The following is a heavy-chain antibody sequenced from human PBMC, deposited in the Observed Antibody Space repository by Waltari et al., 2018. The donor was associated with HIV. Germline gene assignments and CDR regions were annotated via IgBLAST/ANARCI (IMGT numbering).Heavy chain of an antibody. CDR3: AGSGPVDTAMVTIHDY. V-gene: IGHV4-30-2*01. Sequence: QLQLQESGSGLVKPSQTLSLTCAVSGGSISSGGYSWSWIRQPPGKGLEWIGYIYHSGSTYYNPSLKSRVTISVDRSKNQFSLKLSSVTAADTAVYYCAGSGPVDTAMVTIHDYWGQGTLVTVSS. CDR2: IYHSGST. D-gene: IGHD5-18*01. CDR1: GGSISSGGYS. J-gene: IGHJ4*02.